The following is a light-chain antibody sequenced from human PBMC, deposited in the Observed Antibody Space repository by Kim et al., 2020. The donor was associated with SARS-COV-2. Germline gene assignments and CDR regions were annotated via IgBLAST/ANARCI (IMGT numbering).Light chain of an antibody. CDR2: WAS. V-gene: IGKV4-1*01. CDR1: QSVLYSSNNKNY. J-gene: IGKJ2*01. CDR3: QQYYSTPYT. Sequence: ATINCKSSQSVLYSSNNKNYLAWYQQKPGQPPKLLIYWASTRESGVPDRFSGSGSGTDFTLTISNLQAEDVAIYYCQQYYSTPYTFGRGTKVDIK.